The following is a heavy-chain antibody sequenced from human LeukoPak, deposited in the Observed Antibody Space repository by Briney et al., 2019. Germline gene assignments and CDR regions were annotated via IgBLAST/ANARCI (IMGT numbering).Heavy chain of an antibody. V-gene: IGHV4-31*03. Sequence: SETLSLTCTVSGGSISSGGYYWRWIRQHPGKGLEWIGYIYYSGSTYYNPSLKSRVTISVDTSKNQFSLKLSSVTAADTAVYYCARGKARDYGDPFDYWGQGTLVTVSS. J-gene: IGHJ4*02. CDR3: ARGKARDYGDPFDY. D-gene: IGHD4-17*01. CDR1: GGSISSGGYY. CDR2: IYYSGST.